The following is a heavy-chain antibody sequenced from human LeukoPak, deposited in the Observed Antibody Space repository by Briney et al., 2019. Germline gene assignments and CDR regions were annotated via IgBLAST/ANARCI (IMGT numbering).Heavy chain of an antibody. Sequence: SETLSLTCTVSGGSISSSSYYWGWIRQPPGKGLEWIGSIYYSGSTYYNPSLKSRVTISVDTSKNQFSLKLSSVTAADTAVYYCARRWFVFDYWGQGTLVTVSS. D-gene: IGHD2-15*01. CDR2: IYYSGST. J-gene: IGHJ4*02. CDR3: ARRWFVFDY. CDR1: GGSISSSSYY. V-gene: IGHV4-39*01.